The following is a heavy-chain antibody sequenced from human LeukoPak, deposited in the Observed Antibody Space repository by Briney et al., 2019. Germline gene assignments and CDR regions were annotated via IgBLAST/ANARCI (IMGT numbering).Heavy chain of an antibody. Sequence: WASVKVSFKVSGYTLTELSMHWVRQAPGKGLEWMGGFDPEDGETIYAQKFQGRVTMTEDTSTDTAYMELSSLRSEDTAVYYCATGVVIPPPYGMDVRGQGTTVTVSS. CDR1: GYTLTELS. D-gene: IGHD3-3*01. V-gene: IGHV1-24*01. CDR3: ATGVVIPPPYGMDV. CDR2: FDPEDGET. J-gene: IGHJ6*02.